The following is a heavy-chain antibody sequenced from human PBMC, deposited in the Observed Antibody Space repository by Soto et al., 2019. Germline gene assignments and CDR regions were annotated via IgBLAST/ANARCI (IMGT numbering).Heavy chain of an antibody. D-gene: IGHD3-16*02. Sequence: EVQLVESGGGLVQPGGSLRLSCAASGFTVSSNYMSWVRQAPGKGLEWVSVIYSGGSTYYADSVKGRFTISRDNSKNTLYLQMNSPRAEDTAVYYCARVLWDYIWGSYRYYYFDYWGQGTLVTVSS. J-gene: IGHJ4*02. CDR3: ARVLWDYIWGSYRYYYFDY. CDR2: IYSGGST. CDR1: GFTVSSNY. V-gene: IGHV3-66*01.